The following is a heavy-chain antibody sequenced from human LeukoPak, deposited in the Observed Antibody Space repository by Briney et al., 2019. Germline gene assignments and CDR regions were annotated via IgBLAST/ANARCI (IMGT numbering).Heavy chain of an antibody. CDR1: GFTFSSYA. V-gene: IGHV3-30*04. CDR3: ARDRMAAY. J-gene: IGHJ4*02. CDR2: ISYDGSNK. Sequence: GRSLRLYCAASGFTFSSYAVHWVRQAPGKGLEWVAVISYDGSNKYYADSVKGRFTISRDNSKNTLYLQMNSLRAEDTAVYYCARDRMAAYWGQGTLVTVSS. D-gene: IGHD5-24*01.